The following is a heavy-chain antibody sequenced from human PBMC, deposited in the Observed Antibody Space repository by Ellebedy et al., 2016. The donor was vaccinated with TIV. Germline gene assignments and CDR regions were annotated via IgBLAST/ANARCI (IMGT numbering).Heavy chain of an antibody. V-gene: IGHV4-34*01. D-gene: IGHD3/OR15-3a*01. CDR3: AGANSFILHSSPDNEN. J-gene: IGHJ2*01. CDR1: GGSFSGYD. CDR2: INHRGSS. Sequence: MPGGSLRLSCAVSGGSFSGYDWRWIRQPPGKGLEWIGEINHRGSSYYNPSLKSRVSISADTSKNHLSLRLTSATAADTAMYYCAGANSFILHSSPDNENWGRGTLVTVSS.